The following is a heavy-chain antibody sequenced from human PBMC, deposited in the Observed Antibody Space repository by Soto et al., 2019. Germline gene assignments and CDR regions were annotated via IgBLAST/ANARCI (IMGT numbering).Heavy chain of an antibody. CDR3: ARTLTMTTGGSFDS. CDR1: GGSITSGGHH. D-gene: IGHD1-1*01. V-gene: IGHV4-31*03. CDR2: IFYSGRT. J-gene: IGHJ5*01. Sequence: QVQLQESGPGLVKPSQTLSLTCNVSGGSITSGGHHWSWIRQHPGKSLEWVGYIFYSGRTYYNPSLKCRVTISVYMSLNPFSLTLSSVTAADTAVYFCARTLTMTTGGSFDSWGQGTLVTVSS.